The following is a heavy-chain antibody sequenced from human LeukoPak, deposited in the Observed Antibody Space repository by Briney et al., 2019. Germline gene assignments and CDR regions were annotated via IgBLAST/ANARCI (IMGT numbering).Heavy chain of an antibody. Sequence: GGSLRLSCAASGFTFDDYAMHWVRQAPGKGLEWVSLISVDGGTTYYADSVRGRFTISRHNSKNSLYLQMNSQRTEDTAFYYCAKDIGERGYSVHWGQGTLVTVSS. J-gene: IGHJ4*02. CDR1: GFTFDDYA. CDR2: ISVDGGTT. CDR3: AKDIGERGYSVH. D-gene: IGHD5/OR15-5a*01. V-gene: IGHV3-43*02.